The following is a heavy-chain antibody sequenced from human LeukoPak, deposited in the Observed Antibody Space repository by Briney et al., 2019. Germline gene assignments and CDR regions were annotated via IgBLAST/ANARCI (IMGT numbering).Heavy chain of an antibody. Sequence: ASETLSLTCTDSGGSLSSYFWDWIRQPPGKGLEWIGNIYYSGNTFYNPSLESRVTISLDTSKNQFSLKLSSVTAADTAVYYCARVAFGVTDPWGQGTLVTVAS. CDR3: ARVAFGVTDP. V-gene: IGHV4-39*07. J-gene: IGHJ5*02. D-gene: IGHD3-3*01. CDR2: IYYSGNT. CDR1: GGSLSSYF.